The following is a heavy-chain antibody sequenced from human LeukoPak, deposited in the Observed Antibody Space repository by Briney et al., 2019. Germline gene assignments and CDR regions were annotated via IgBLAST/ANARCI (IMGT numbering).Heavy chain of an antibody. D-gene: IGHD3-9*01. Sequence: SETLSLTCTVSGGSISSCGYYWIWIRQHPGKGREWIRYIYYSGSTYYNPSLKSRVTISVDTSKTQFSLKLSSVTAADTAVYYCARGANDILTGYYLFDYWGQGTLVTVSS. V-gene: IGHV4-31*03. CDR2: IYYSGST. CDR1: GGSISSCGYY. J-gene: IGHJ4*02. CDR3: ARGANDILTGYYLFDY.